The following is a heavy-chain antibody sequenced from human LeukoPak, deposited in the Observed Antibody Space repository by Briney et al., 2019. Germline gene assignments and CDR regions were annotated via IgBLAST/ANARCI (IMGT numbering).Heavy chain of an antibody. V-gene: IGHV4-4*02. D-gene: IGHD2-8*01. CDR2: ISLTGLT. CDR3: SRENGAFSPFGY. CDR1: GGSIDITNY. J-gene: IGHJ4*02. Sequence: SETLSLTCGVSGGSIDITNYWSWVRQAPGKGLEWIGEISLTGLTHYNPSLESRVTVSLDKSKNQLSLNLTSVTAADTAVNYCSRENGAFSPFGYWGQGTLVTVLS.